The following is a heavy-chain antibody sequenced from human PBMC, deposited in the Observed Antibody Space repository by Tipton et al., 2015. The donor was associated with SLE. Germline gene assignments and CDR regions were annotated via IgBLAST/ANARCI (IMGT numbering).Heavy chain of an antibody. D-gene: IGHD3-22*01. J-gene: IGHJ4*02. Sequence: SPSFQGHVTISADKSISTAYLQWSSLKASDTAMYYCARQNSSGYIDYWGQGTLATVSS. CDR3: ARQNSSGYIDY. V-gene: IGHV5-10-1*01.